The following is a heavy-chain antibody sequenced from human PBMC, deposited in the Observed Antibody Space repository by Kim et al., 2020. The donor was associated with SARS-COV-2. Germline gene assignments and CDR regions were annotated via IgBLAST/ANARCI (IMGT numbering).Heavy chain of an antibody. D-gene: IGHD3-10*01. J-gene: IGHJ4*02. CDR3: ARAIEYYYGSGSYYNLSFDY. Sequence: SETLSLTCTVSGGSISSGGYYWSWIRQHPGKGLEWIGYIYYSGSTYYNPSLKSRVTISVDTSKNQFSLKLSSVTAADTAVYYCARAIEYYYGSGSYYNLSFDYWGQGTLVTVSS. CDR2: IYYSGST. V-gene: IGHV4-31*03. CDR1: GGSISSGGYY.